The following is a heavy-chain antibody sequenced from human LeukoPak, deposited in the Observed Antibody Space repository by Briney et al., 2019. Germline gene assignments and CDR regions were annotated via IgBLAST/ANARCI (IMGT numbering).Heavy chain of an antibody. J-gene: IGHJ4*02. CDR1: SGSISSGDYY. D-gene: IGHD2-15*01. V-gene: IGHV4-31*03. CDR2: IYYSGST. CDR3: ARGRHPDCSGGSCPACFDY. Sequence: SETLSLTCTVSSGSISSGDYYWTWIRQHPGKGLECIGYIYYSGSTYYNPSLKSRVSISVDTSKNQFSLKLRSVTAADTAVYFCARGRHPDCSGGSCPACFDYWGQGTLVTVSS.